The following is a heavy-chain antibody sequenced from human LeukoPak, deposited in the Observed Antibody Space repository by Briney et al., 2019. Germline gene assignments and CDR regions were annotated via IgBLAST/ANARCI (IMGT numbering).Heavy chain of an antibody. CDR1: GYTFTGYY. Sequence: GASVKVSCKGSGYTFTGYYMHWVRQAPGQGLEWMGRINPNSGGTNYAQKFQGRVTMTRDTSISTAYMELSRLRSDDTAVYYCARDPIAAEDSSSWPNEGYWGQGTLVTVSS. J-gene: IGHJ4*02. CDR3: ARDPIAAEDSSSWPNEGY. V-gene: IGHV1-2*06. CDR2: INPNSGGT. D-gene: IGHD6-13*01.